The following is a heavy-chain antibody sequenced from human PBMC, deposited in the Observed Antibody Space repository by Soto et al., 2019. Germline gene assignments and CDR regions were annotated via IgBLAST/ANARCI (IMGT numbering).Heavy chain of an antibody. CDR2: IIPIFGTA. J-gene: IGHJ5*02. CDR3: ASTLRGLNWFDP. V-gene: IGHV1-69*13. D-gene: IGHD3-10*01. CDR1: GGTFSSYA. Sequence: VKVSCKASGGTFSSYAISWVRQAPGQGLEWMGGIIPIFGTANYAQKFQGRVTITADESTSTAYMELSSLRSEDTAVYYCASTLRGLNWFDPWGQGTLVTVSS.